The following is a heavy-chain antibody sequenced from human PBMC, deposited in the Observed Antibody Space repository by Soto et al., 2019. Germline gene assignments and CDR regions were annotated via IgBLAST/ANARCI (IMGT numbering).Heavy chain of an antibody. D-gene: IGHD5-12*01. J-gene: IGHJ6*02. CDR3: ARDKDRLQLGGNYYYILDV. Sequence: QVHLEQSGAEVKRPGSSVKVSCKASGGTFSNSAISWVRQAPGQGLEWMGGIMPIFRTPDYAQKFQGRVTVTXDXTSTTAYMELTGLSSDDTAVYYCARDKDRLQLGGNYYYILDVWGQGTTVTVSS. V-gene: IGHV1-69*05. CDR2: IMPIFRTP. CDR1: GGTFSNSA.